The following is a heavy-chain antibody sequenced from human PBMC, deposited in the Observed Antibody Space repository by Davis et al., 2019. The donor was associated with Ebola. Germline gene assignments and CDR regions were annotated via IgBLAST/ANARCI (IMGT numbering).Heavy chain of an antibody. CDR2: ISGSGGST. CDR3: AKVKYYSTWRGGFDS. CDR1: TVTFGVDA. Sequence: GGSLRLSCAASTVTFGVDAMTWVRQAPGKGLEWVSAISGSGGSTYYADSVKGRFTISRDSSKNTLYLQMDSLRAEDTAVYYCAKVKYYSTWRGGFDSWGQGTLVTVSS. D-gene: IGHD6-13*01. J-gene: IGHJ4*02. V-gene: IGHV3-23*01.